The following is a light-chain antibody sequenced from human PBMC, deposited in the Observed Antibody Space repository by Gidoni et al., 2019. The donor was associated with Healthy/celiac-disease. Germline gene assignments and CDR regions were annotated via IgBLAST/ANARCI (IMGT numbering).Light chain of an antibody. V-gene: IGKV3-20*01. J-gene: IGKJ2*01. Sequence: EIVLTQSPATLSLSPGERATLSCRASQSVSSSYLAWYQQKPGEAPRLLIYGASSRATGLPDRCSGSGSGTDFTLTISRLEPEDFAVYYCQQYGSSPRYTFGQGTKLEIK. CDR1: QSVSSSY. CDR2: GAS. CDR3: QQYGSSPRYT.